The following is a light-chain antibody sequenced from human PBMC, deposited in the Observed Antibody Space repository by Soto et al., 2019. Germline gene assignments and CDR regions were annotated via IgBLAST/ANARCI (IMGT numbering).Light chain of an antibody. Sequence: EIVMTQSPATLSVSPGERATLSCRASQGVNSLAWYQQKPGQALRLLIYGVSIRATGIPARFSGSGSGTEFTLTISSLQSEDFAVYYCQQYNKWPRTFGQGTKVEIK. CDR3: QQYNKWPRT. CDR2: GVS. CDR1: QGVNS. V-gene: IGKV3-15*01. J-gene: IGKJ1*01.